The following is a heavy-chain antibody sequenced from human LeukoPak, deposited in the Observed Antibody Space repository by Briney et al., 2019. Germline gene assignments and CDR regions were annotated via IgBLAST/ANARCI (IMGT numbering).Heavy chain of an antibody. D-gene: IGHD6-13*01. V-gene: IGHV3-21*01. CDR2: ISSSSSYI. CDR1: GFTFSSYS. J-gene: IGHJ4*02. Sequence: GGSLRLSCAASGFTFSSYSMNWVRQAPGKGLEWVSSISSSSSYIYYPDSVKGRFTISRDNAKNSLYLQMNSLRAEDTAVYYCARGPGIPGWGQGTLVTVSS. CDR3: ARGPGIPG.